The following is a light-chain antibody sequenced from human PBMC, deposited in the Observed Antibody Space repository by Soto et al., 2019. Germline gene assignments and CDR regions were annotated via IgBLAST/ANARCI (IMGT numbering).Light chain of an antibody. CDR2: DAS. Sequence: EIVLTQSPGTLSLSPGESATLSCRASQSVGRNYLAWFQHKPDQAPRLLIYDASNRATGVPDRFSGSGSGTDFTLSVTRLEPEDFAVYYCQQYGRTFGQGTKLEIK. CDR3: QQYGRT. V-gene: IGKV3-20*01. CDR1: QSVGRNY. J-gene: IGKJ2*01.